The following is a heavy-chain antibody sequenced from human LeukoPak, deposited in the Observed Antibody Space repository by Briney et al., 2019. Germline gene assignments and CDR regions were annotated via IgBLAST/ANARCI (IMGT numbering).Heavy chain of an antibody. J-gene: IGHJ4*02. Sequence: SETLSLTCSLSSGSISSYYWTWLRQPPGKTLRWIGNVYFNGDTNFNPSLKSRVTISVDTSNNQFSLKLTSVTAADTAVYYCARQFGLMRSYRHLDHWGPGILVTVSA. V-gene: IGHV4-59*08. CDR2: VYFNGDT. CDR3: ARQFGLMRSYRHLDH. D-gene: IGHD3/OR15-3a*01. CDR1: SGSISSYY.